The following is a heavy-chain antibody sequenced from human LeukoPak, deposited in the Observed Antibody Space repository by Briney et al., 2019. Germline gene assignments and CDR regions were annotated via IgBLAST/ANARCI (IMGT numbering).Heavy chain of an antibody. D-gene: IGHD1-26*01. V-gene: IGHV4-59*02. CDR3: ARATVGATPLDY. J-gene: IGHJ4*02. Sequence: SETLSLTCTISGGSVSDYYWSWIRQSPGKGLEWIGYIYHTGSTSYSPSLKSRVTISVDTSKKQFSLTLSSVTAADTAVYYCARATVGATPLDYWGQGTLVTVSS. CDR1: GGSVSDYY. CDR2: IYHTGST.